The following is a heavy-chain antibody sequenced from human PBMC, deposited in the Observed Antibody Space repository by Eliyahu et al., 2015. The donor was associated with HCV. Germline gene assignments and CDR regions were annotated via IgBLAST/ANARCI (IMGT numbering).Heavy chain of an antibody. J-gene: IGHJ4*02. Sequence: QVQLQQWGAGLLKPSETLSLTCAVYGGSFSGYYWSWIRQPPGKGLEWIGEINHSGSTNYNPSLKSRVTISVDTSKNQFSLKLSSVTTADTAVYYCASSWIAAARVDYWGQGTLVTVSS. V-gene: IGHV4-34*01. CDR3: ASSWIAAARVDY. CDR1: GGSFSGYY. D-gene: IGHD6-13*01. CDR2: INHSGST.